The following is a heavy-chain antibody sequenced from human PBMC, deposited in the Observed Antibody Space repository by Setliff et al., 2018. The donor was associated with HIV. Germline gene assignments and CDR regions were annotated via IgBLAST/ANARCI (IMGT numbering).Heavy chain of an antibody. Sequence: ASVKVSCKASGYTFTSSDINWVRQATGQGLEWMGWMNPNSGNTGYAQKFQGRVTMTRDTSIRTAYMELSSLRSEDTAVYYCARGAWYTSGWYTSRYLDVWGKGTTVTVSS. CDR1: GYTFTSSD. CDR2: MNPNSGNT. D-gene: IGHD6-19*01. V-gene: IGHV1-8*02. CDR3: ARGAWYTSGWYTSRYLDV. J-gene: IGHJ6*03.